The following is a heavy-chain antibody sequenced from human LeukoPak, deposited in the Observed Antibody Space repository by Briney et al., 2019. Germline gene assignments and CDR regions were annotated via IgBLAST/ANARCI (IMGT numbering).Heavy chain of an antibody. CDR2: ISVSGSST. V-gene: IGHV3-23*01. J-gene: IGHJ3*01. D-gene: IGHD3-22*01. CDR3: AKNHDSNGYHTDDAFDL. CDR1: GFTFSTYA. Sequence: GGSLRLSCAASGFTFSTYAMNWVRQAPGRGLEWVSVISVSGSSTYYADSVKGRLTISRDSSKSTLYLQMNSLRAEDTAIYYCAKNHDSNGYHTDDAFDLWGQGTMVTVSS.